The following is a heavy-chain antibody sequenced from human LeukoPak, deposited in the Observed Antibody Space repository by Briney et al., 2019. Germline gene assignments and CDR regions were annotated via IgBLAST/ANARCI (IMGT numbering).Heavy chain of an antibody. D-gene: IGHD3-10*01. CDR3: ARDRAGAQSWVALDP. CDR2: IYGDGTT. J-gene: IGHJ5*02. V-gene: IGHV3-66*02. Sequence: PGGSLRLSCAASGFTVSNDYMAWVRQAPGRGLEWGSLIYGDGTTFYTDSVKGRFTISRDNFKNTLYLQMSSLRPEDTALYYCARDRAGAQSWVALDPWGQGTLVTVSS. CDR1: GFTVSNDY.